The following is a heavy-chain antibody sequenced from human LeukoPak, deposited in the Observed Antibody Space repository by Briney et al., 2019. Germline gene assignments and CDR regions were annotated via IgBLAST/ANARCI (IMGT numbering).Heavy chain of an antibody. CDR2: IIPIFGTA. CDR1: GGTCSSYA. Sequence: GASVKVSCKASGGTCSSYAISWVRQAPGQGLEWMGGIIPIFGTANYAQKFQGRVTITTDESTSTAYMELSSLRSEDTAVYYCARTPLYSSSWYSGDYWGQGTLVTVSS. J-gene: IGHJ4*02. V-gene: IGHV1-69*05. D-gene: IGHD6-13*01. CDR3: ARTPLYSSSWYSGDY.